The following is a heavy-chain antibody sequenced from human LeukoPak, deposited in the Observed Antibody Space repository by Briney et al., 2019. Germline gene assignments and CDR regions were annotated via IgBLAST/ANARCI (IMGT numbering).Heavy chain of an antibody. D-gene: IGHD3-16*02. V-gene: IGHV4-34*01. CDR2: INHSGST. Sequence: SETLSLTCAVYGGSFSGYYWSWIRQPPGKGLEWIGEINHSGSTNYNPSLKIRVTISVDTSKNQFSLKLSSVTAADTAVYYCARGGGQNYVWGSYRSAFDYWGQGTLVTVSS. CDR3: ARGGGQNYVWGSYRSAFDY. CDR1: GGSFSGYY. J-gene: IGHJ4*02.